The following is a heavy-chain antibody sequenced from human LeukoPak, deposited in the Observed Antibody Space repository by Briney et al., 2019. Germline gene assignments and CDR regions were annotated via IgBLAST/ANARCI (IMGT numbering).Heavy chain of an antibody. Sequence: GASVKVSCKASGYTLTRFYMHWVRQAPGQGLEWMGWISAYNGNTNYAQKLQGRATMTTDTSTSTAYMELRSLRSDDTAVYYCARDGETLHSPYDFWSGYYYGMDVWGQGTTVTVSS. V-gene: IGHV1-18*04. CDR1: GYTLTRFY. CDR3: ARDGETLHSPYDFWSGYYYGMDV. CDR2: ISAYNGNT. D-gene: IGHD3-3*01. J-gene: IGHJ6*02.